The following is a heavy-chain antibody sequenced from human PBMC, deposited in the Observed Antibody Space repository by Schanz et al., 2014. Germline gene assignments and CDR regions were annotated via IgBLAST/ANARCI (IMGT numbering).Heavy chain of an antibody. Sequence: QVQLVESGGSVVQPGRSLRLSCAGSGFSFSDYGMHWVRQAPGRGLEWVAVISYHGSEKYYADSVKGRFTISRDNSKNTLYLQMNSLRTEDTAVYFCAREMDTAIGDYWGQGTLVTVSS. CDR1: GFSFSDYG. CDR3: AREMDTAIGDY. J-gene: IGHJ4*02. CDR2: ISYHGSEK. D-gene: IGHD5-18*01. V-gene: IGHV3-30*03.